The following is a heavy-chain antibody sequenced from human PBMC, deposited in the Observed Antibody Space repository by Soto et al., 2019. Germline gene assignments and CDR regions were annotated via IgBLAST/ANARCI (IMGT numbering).Heavy chain of an antibody. CDR1: GYTFTRYY. CDR3: AKDLSSGWTY. Sequence: GASVKVSCKASGYTFTRYYIHWVRQAPGQGLQWMGIINPSGGGTSYAQQFQGRLTISRDNSKNTLYLQMNSLRAEDTAVYYCAKDLSSGWTYWGQGTLVTVSS. V-gene: IGHV1-46*01. J-gene: IGHJ4*02. D-gene: IGHD6-19*01. CDR2: INPSGGGT.